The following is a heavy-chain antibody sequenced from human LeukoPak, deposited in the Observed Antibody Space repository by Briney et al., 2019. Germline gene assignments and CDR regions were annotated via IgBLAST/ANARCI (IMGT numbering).Heavy chain of an antibody. CDR3: ARGWQQLIPDY. J-gene: IGHJ4*02. CDR1: GFTFSGYG. V-gene: IGHV3-33*01. CDR2: IWYDGSNK. Sequence: GGSLRLSCAASGFTFSGYGMHWVRQAPGKGLEWVAVIWYDGSNKYYADSVKGRFTISRDNSKNTLYLQLNSLRAEDTAVYFCARGWQQLIPDYWGQGTLVTVSS. D-gene: IGHD3-16*01.